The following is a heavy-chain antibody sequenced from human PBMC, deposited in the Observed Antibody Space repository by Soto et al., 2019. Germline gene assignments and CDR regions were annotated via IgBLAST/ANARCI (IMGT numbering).Heavy chain of an antibody. Sequence: GGSLRLSCAASGFTFSSYAMHWVRQAPGKGLEWVAVISYDGSNKYYADTVKGRFTISRDNSKNTLYLQMNRLRAEDTAVYYCAREVAAAGFDYWGQGTLVTVSS. CDR2: ISYDGSNK. D-gene: IGHD6-13*01. J-gene: IGHJ4*02. CDR1: GFTFSSYA. CDR3: AREVAAAGFDY. V-gene: IGHV3-30-3*01.